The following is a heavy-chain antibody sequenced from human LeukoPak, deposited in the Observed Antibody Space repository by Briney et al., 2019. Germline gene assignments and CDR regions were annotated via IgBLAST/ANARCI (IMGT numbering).Heavy chain of an antibody. CDR1: GSTFTSYG. V-gene: IGHV1-18*01. CDR3: ARDYYDSSGDYRD. Sequence: ASVKASCKASGSTFTSYGISWVRQAPGQGLEWMEWISAYNGNTNYAQKLQGRVTMTTDTSTSTAYMELRSLRSDGTAVYYCARDYYDSSGDYRDWGQGTLVTVSS. CDR2: ISAYNGNT. J-gene: IGHJ4*02. D-gene: IGHD3-22*01.